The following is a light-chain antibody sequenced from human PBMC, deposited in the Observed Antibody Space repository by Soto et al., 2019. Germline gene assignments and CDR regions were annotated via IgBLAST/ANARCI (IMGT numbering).Light chain of an antibody. CDR1: SSDVGSYNL. CDR2: EGS. Sequence: QSALTQPASVSGSPGQSITISCTGTSSDVGSYNLVSWYQQHPGKAPKLMIYEGSKRPSGVSNRVSGSKSGNTASLTISGLQAEDEADYYCCSYAGSSTPYVFGAGTKLTVL. J-gene: IGLJ1*01. CDR3: CSYAGSSTPYV. V-gene: IGLV2-23*01.